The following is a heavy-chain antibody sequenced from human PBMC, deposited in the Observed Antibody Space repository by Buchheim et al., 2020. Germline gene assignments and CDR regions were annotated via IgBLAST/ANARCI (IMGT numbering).Heavy chain of an antibody. J-gene: IGHJ4*02. Sequence: QVQLVESGGGLVKPGGSLRLSCAASGFTFSDYYMSWIRQAPGKWLEWVSHISSSGGTQFYRVSVKGRFTISRDNAKNSLYLQMTSLRVEDAAVYYCARVAWGSYRYKLDSWGQGTL. V-gene: IGHV3-11*01. CDR3: ARVAWGSYRYKLDS. CDR2: ISSSGGTQ. CDR1: GFTFSDYY. D-gene: IGHD3-16*02.